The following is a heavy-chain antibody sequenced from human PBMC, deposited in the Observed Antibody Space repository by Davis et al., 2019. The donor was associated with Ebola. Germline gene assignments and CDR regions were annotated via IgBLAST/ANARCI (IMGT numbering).Heavy chain of an antibody. CDR1: GYTFTSYA. J-gene: IGHJ4*02. V-gene: IGHV1-3*01. Sequence: AASVKVSCKASGYTFTSYAMHWVRQAPGQRLEWMGWINAGNGNTKYSQNFQGRVTITRDTSASTAYMELSSLRSKGTAVYYCAGDPPYGDYHFDYWGQGTLVTVSS. CDR3: AGDPPYGDYHFDY. D-gene: IGHD4-17*01. CDR2: INAGNGNT.